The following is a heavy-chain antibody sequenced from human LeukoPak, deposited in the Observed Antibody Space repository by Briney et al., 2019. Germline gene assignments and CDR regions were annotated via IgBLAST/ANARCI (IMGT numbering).Heavy chain of an antibody. CDR1: GFTFSSYS. V-gene: IGHV3-48*01. CDR3: AREWATTDY. CDR2: ISSSSSTI. Sequence: GGSLRLSCAASGFTFSSYSMNWVRQAPGKGLEWVSYISSSSSTIYYADSVKGRFTISRDNAKNSLYLQMNSLRAEDTAVYYCAREWATTDYWGQGTLVTVSS. J-gene: IGHJ4*02. D-gene: IGHD5-24*01.